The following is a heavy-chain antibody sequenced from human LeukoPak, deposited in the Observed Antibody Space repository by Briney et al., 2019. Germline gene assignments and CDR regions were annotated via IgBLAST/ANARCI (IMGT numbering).Heavy chain of an antibody. J-gene: IGHJ4*02. CDR2: ISSNSSYI. V-gene: IGHV3-21*01. D-gene: IGHD7-27*01. Sequence: GGSLRLSCAASGFTYSSYSMNWVRQAPGKGLEWVSSISSNSSYIYYAESVKGRFTISRDNAKNSLYLQMNSLRAEDTAVYYCARDANWGFYFDYWGQGTLVTVSS. CDR3: ARDANWGFYFDY. CDR1: GFTYSSYS.